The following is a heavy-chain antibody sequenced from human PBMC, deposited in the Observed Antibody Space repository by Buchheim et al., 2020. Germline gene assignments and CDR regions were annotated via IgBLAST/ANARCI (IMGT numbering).Heavy chain of an antibody. D-gene: IGHD3-10*01. Sequence: QVQLQQWGAGLLKPSETLSLTCAVYGGSFSGYYWSWIRQPPGKGLEWIGEINHSGSTNYNPSLKSRVTISVDTSKNQFSLKLSSVTAADTAVYYCARASTYYYGSGRDRDFYYYYGMDVWGQGTT. CDR2: INHSGST. V-gene: IGHV4-34*01. J-gene: IGHJ6*02. CDR1: GGSFSGYY. CDR3: ARASTYYYGSGRDRDFYYYYGMDV.